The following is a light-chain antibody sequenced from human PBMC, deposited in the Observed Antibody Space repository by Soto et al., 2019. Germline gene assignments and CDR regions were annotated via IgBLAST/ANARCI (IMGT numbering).Light chain of an antibody. CDR1: QSVLYSPNNKNY. CDR3: QQYYNTPLT. CDR2: WAS. J-gene: IGKJ4*01. V-gene: IGKV4-1*01. Sequence: IVMTQSPDSLTVSLGERATINCKSSQSVLYSPNNKNYLAWYQQKPGQPPKLLIYWASTRESGVPDRLSGSGSETDFTLSISSLQAEDVAVYYCQQYYNTPLTFGGGTKVDIX.